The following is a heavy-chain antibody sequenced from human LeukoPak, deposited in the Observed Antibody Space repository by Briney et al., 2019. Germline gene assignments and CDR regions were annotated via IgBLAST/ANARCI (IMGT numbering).Heavy chain of an antibody. D-gene: IGHD6-19*01. CDR3: AKDTQWVVAGFLDY. CDR2: ISGSGGST. Sequence: GGSLRLSCAASGFTFSSYAMSWVRQAPGKGLEWVSAISGSGGSTYYADSVKGRFTISRDNSKNTLYLQMDSLRAEDTAVYYCAKDTQWVVAGFLDYWGQGPLVTVSS. CDR1: GFTFSSYA. V-gene: IGHV3-23*01. J-gene: IGHJ4*02.